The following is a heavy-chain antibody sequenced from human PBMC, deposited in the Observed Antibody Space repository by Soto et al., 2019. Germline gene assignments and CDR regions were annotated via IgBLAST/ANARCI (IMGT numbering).Heavy chain of an antibody. Sequence: EVQLVESGGGLVQPGGSLRLSCEASGFTFSSYSMNWVRQAPGKGLEWVSYISSSSSTIYYADFVKGRFTISRDNAKNYLHLQMNSLGAEDTAVYYCARRYYSNGWYDALDIWGRGTMVTVSS. CDR2: ISSSSSTI. J-gene: IGHJ3*02. V-gene: IGHV3-48*01. CDR3: ARRYYSNGWYDALDI. CDR1: GFTFSSYS. D-gene: IGHD6-19*01.